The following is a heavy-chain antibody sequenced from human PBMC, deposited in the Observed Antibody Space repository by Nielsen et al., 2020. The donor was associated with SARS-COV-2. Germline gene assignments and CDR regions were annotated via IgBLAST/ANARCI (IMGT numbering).Heavy chain of an antibody. D-gene: IGHD2-15*01. J-gene: IGHJ4*02. CDR3: ARHEVGPRTVVDY. CDR2: IYYSGST. V-gene: IGHV4-31*03. Sequence: SETLSLTCTVSGGSISSGGYYWSWIRQHPGKGLEWIGYIYYSGSTYYNPSLKSRVTISVDTSKNQFSLKLSSVTAADTAVYYCARHEVGPRTVVDYWGQGTLVTVSS. CDR1: GGSISSGGYY.